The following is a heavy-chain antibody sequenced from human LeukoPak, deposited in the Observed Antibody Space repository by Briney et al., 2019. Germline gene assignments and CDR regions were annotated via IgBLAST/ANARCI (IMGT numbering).Heavy chain of an antibody. CDR3: ARLVKEVATAYYYYMDV. CDR2: IYPGDSDT. J-gene: IGHJ6*03. V-gene: IGHV5-51*01. CDR1: GYSFTSYW. Sequence: GESLKISCKGSGYSFTSYWIGWVRQMPGKGLEWMGIIYPGDSDTRYSPSFQGQVTISAGKSISTAYLQWSSLKASDTAMYYCARLVKEVATAYYYYMDVWGKGTTVTVSS. D-gene: IGHD5-24*01.